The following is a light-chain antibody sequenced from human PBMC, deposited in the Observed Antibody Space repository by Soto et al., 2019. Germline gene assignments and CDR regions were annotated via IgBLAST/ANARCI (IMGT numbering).Light chain of an antibody. CDR2: GAS. Sequence: VWRQPPGTRSLSRGDVATLLCRASQSVSSGYLAWYQQKPGQAPRLLIYGASRRATGIPDRFAASGSGTHCTLTISRLEPEHLALYYCQQYGSSPRTFGQGTKVDIK. V-gene: IGKV3-20*01. CDR1: QSVSSGY. CDR3: QQYGSSPRT. J-gene: IGKJ1*01.